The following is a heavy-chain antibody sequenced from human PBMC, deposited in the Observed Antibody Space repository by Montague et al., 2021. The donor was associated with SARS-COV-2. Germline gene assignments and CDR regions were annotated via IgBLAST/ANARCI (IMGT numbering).Heavy chain of an antibody. CDR3: ARDNYEYVWGSYHYIY. D-gene: IGHD3-16*02. V-gene: IGHV3-30*04. CDR1: GFTFSSYA. CDR2: ISYDGSNK. Sequence: SLRLSCAASGFTFSSYAMHWVRQAPGKGLEWVAVISYDGSNKYYADSVKGRFTISRDNSKNTLYLQMNSLRAEDTAVYYCARDNYEYVWGSYHYIYWGQGTLVTVSS. J-gene: IGHJ4*02.